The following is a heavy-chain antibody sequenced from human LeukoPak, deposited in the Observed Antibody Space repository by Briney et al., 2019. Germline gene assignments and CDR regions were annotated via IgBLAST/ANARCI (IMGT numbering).Heavy chain of an antibody. J-gene: IGHJ4*02. CDR3: ARGTVAYDYVWGSYKLFDY. D-gene: IGHD3-16*01. Sequence: ASVKVSCKASGYTFTSYDINWVRQATGQGLEWMGWMNPNSGNTGYAQKFQGRVTMTRNTSISTAYMELSSLRSEDTAVYYCARGTVAYDYVWGSYKLFDYWGQRTLVTVSS. CDR2: MNPNSGNT. V-gene: IGHV1-8*01. CDR1: GYTFTSYD.